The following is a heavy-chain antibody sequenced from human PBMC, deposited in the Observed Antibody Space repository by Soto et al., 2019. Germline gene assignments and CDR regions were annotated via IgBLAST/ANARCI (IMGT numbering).Heavy chain of an antibody. Sequence: SETLSLSCSISGASISSDDYYWSWFRQPPGKGLEWIGYISYSGSTYYNPSLKSRITISVDTSKTQFSLILSSVTAADTAVFYCAREVNNYYGMDVWGQGTTVTVSS. CDR1: GASISSDDYY. J-gene: IGHJ6*02. CDR3: AREVNNYYGMDV. V-gene: IGHV4-30-4*01. CDR2: ISYSGST.